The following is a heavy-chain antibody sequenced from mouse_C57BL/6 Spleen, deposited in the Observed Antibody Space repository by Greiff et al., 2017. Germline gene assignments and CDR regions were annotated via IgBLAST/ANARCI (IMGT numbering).Heavy chain of an antibody. CDR1: GYAFSSSW. CDR3: ASYYDYGYAMDY. V-gene: IGHV1-82*01. J-gene: IGHJ4*01. CDR2: IYPGDGDT. D-gene: IGHD2-4*01. Sequence: VQLQESGPELVKPGASVKISCKASGYAFSSSWMNWVKQRPGKGLEWIGRIYPGDGDTNYNGKFKGKATLTADKSSSTAYMQLSSLTSEDSAVYCCASYYDYGYAMDYWGQGTSVTVSS.